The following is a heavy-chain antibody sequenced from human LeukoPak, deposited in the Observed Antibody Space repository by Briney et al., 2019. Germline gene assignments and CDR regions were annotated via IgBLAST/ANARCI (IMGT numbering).Heavy chain of an antibody. J-gene: IGHJ4*02. CDR3: ARDLGDTSGYYFDY. D-gene: IGHD3-22*01. CDR2: INQDGSDK. Sequence: GGCLRLSCAASGFTFSSYWMSWVRQAPGKGLEGVANINQDGSDKSYVDSVKGRFTISRDSAKNSLSLQMNSLRAEDTAVYYCARDLGDTSGYYFDYWGQGTLVTVTS. CDR1: GFTFSSYW. V-gene: IGHV3-7*01.